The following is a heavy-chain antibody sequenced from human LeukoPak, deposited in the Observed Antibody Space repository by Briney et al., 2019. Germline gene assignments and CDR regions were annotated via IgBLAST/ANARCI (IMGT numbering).Heavy chain of an antibody. CDR3: VRAPATNEWRCMDY. J-gene: IGHJ4*02. V-gene: IGHV3-15*01. D-gene: IGHD2-8*02. Sequence: GGSLRLSCAASGFTFSNAWMSWVRQAPGKGLEWVGRIKSKTDGGTTDYAAPVKGRFTISRDDSKNTLYLQMNSLRAEDTGVYYCVRAPATNEWRCMDYWGQGTLVTVSS. CDR2: IKSKTDGGTT. CDR1: GFTFSNAW.